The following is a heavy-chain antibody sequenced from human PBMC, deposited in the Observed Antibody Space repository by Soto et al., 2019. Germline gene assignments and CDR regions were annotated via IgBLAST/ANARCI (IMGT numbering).Heavy chain of an antibody. CDR2: INPNSGGT. CDR1: GYTFTGYY. V-gene: IGHV1-2*04. Sequence: QVQLVQSGAEVKKPGASVKVSCKASGYTFTGYYMHWVRQAPGQGLEWMGWINPNSGGTNYAQKFKGWVTMTRDTSISTAYMELSRLRSDDTAVYYCARETAAAGTVGIDYWGQGTLVTVSS. CDR3: ARETAAAGTVGIDY. J-gene: IGHJ4*02. D-gene: IGHD6-13*01.